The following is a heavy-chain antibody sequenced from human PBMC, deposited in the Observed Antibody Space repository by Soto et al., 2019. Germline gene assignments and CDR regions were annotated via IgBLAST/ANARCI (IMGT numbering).Heavy chain of an antibody. Sequence: QVQLVQSGAEVKKPGSSVKVSCKASGDTFSRHAISWVRQAPGQGLEWMGEIIPIFGTTNDAQKFQGRVTMTADESTSTAYMELRGLRSEDTAMYYCATDALVGYTSGWQSYRNSVSGMDVWGQGTTVTVSS. D-gene: IGHD6-19*01. V-gene: IGHV1-69*01. CDR1: GDTFSRHA. CDR2: IIPIFGTT. CDR3: ATDALVGYTSGWQSYRNSVSGMDV. J-gene: IGHJ6*02.